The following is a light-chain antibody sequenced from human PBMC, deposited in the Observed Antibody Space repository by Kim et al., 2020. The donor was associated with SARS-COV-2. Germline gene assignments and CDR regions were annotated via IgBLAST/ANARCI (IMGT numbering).Light chain of an antibody. CDR1: SSDIGGYNY. Sequence: GQSITISCTGTSSDIGGYNYVSWYQLHPGKAPKLLSYAVTKRPSGVSSRFSGSKSGDTASLTISGLQADDEADYYCATYTRSTTYIFGPGTKVTVL. J-gene: IGLJ1*01. CDR3: ATYTRSTTYI. V-gene: IGLV2-14*01. CDR2: AVT.